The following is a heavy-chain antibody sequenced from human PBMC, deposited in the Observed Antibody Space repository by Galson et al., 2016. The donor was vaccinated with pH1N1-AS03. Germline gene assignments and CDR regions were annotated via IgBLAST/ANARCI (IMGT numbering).Heavy chain of an antibody. CDR3: ARDRRDCSGGSCSQDGWFDP. CDR1: GASVSHYASY. Sequence: ETLSLTCSVSGASVSHYASYWGWIRQAPGKELEWIATVSARGTTYHNPSLDSRLTISLDTSKNHFSLTLTSVTAADTAMYYCARDRRDCSGGSCSQDGWFDPWGQGTLVVVSS. J-gene: IGHJ5*02. CDR2: VSARGTT. D-gene: IGHD2-15*01. V-gene: IGHV4-39*07.